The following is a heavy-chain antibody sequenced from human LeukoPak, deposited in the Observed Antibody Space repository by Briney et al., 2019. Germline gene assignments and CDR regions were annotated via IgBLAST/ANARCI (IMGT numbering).Heavy chain of an antibody. CDR2: IRYDGTVK. Sequence: PGGSLRLSCTASGLNFRTSWMGWVRQSPGKGLEFLANIRYDGTVKNYMDSVKGRFTISRDNPKNSLYLQMDSLRADGTAVYYCARDPDSSSFDYWGQGVLVTVSS. CDR3: ARDPDSSSFDY. CDR1: GLNFRTSW. J-gene: IGHJ4*02. D-gene: IGHD6-13*01. V-gene: IGHV3-7*01.